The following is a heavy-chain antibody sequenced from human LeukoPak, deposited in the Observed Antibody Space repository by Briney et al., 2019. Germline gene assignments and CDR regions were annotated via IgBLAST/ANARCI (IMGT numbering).Heavy chain of an antibody. CDR2: INPSGGST. V-gene: IGHV1-46*01. CDR1: GYTFTSYY. D-gene: IGHD3-10*01. J-gene: IGHJ5*02. Sequence: ASVKVSCKASGYTFTSYYMHWVRQAPGQGLEWMGIINPSGGSTSYAQKFQGRVTMTRDMSTSTDYMDLRSLRSDDTAVYYCARDRTLTVLRGVITQDQFDLWGQGTRVTVSS. CDR3: ARDRTLTVLRGVITQDQFDL.